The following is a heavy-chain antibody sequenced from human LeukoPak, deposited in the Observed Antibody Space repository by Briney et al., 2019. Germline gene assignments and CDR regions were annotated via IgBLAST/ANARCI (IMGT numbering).Heavy chain of an antibody. J-gene: IGHJ4*02. V-gene: IGHV4-59*01. Sequence: SETLSLTCTVSGGSISSYYWSWIRQPPGKGLEWIGYIHYSGSTNYNPSLKSRVTISVDTSKNQFSLKLSSVTAADTAVYYCAREGGLRYYDSSGYYYDYWGQGTLVTVSS. CDR1: GGSISSYY. CDR2: IHYSGST. D-gene: IGHD3-22*01. CDR3: AREGGLRYYDSSGYYYDY.